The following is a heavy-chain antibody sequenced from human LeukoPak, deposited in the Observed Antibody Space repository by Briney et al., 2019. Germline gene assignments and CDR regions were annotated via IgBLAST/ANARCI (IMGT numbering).Heavy chain of an antibody. Sequence: SETLSLTCTVSGGSVSIGSYYWSWIRQPPGKGLEWIGYIYYSGSTNYNPSLKSRVTISVDTSKNQFSLKLSSVTAADTAVYYCARETYYYGSGSHFDYWGQGTLVTVSS. CDR3: ARETYYYGSGSHFDY. D-gene: IGHD3-10*01. CDR2: IYYSGST. J-gene: IGHJ4*02. V-gene: IGHV4-61*01. CDR1: GGSVSIGSYY.